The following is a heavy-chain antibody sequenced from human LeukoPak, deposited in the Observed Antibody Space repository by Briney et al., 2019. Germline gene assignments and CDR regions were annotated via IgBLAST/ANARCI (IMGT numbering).Heavy chain of an antibody. D-gene: IGHD1-26*01. J-gene: IGHJ3*02. V-gene: IGHV3-21*01. CDR2: ISSSSSYI. CDR3: ARDGQWEPNAFDI. Sequence: PGGSLRLSCAASGFTFSSYSMNWVRQAPGKGLEWVSSISSSSSYIYYADSVKGRFTISRDNAKNSLYLQMNSLRAEDTAVYYCARDGQWEPNAFDIWGQGTMVTVSS. CDR1: GFTFSSYS.